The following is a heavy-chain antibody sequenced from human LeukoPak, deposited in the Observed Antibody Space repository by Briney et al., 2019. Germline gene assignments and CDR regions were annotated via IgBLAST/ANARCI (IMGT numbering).Heavy chain of an antibody. J-gene: IGHJ4*02. CDR3: ASNGDYGSFDY. Sequence: GGSLRLSCAASGFTFSIYGMHWVRQAPGKGLEWVAVISYDGSNKYYADSVKGRFTISRDNSKNTLYLQMNSLRAEDTAVYYCASNGDYGSFDYWGQGTLVTVSS. V-gene: IGHV3-30*03. D-gene: IGHD4-17*01. CDR2: ISYDGSNK. CDR1: GFTFSIYG.